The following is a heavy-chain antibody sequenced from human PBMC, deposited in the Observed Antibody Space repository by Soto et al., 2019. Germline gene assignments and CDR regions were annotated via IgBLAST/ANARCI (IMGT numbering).Heavy chain of an antibody. J-gene: IGHJ4*02. CDR1: GFTFSGSA. CDR3: SRHSTADMIRN. CDR2: IRTKVNSYAT. V-gene: IGHV3-73*01. Sequence: GGSLRLSCAASGFTFSGSALHWVRQASGKGLEWVGRIRTKVNSYATAYAAAVTVRFTISRDDSRNTAYLQMDSLKTEDTAVYYCSRHSTADMIRNWGQGTLVTVS. D-gene: IGHD3-22*01.